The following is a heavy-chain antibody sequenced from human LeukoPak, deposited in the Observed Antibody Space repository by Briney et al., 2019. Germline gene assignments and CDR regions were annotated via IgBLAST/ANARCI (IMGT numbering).Heavy chain of an antibody. J-gene: IGHJ4*02. CDR1: GFTFDDYA. CDR3: VKSARGQLWLLSDY. CDR2: ISWNSGSI. D-gene: IGHD5-18*01. Sequence: PGGSLRLSCAASGFTFDDYAMHWVRHAPGKGLEWVSGISWNSGSIGYADSVKGRFTISRDNAKNSLYLQMNSLRAEDTALYYCVKSARGQLWLLSDYWGQVTLVTVSS. V-gene: IGHV3-9*01.